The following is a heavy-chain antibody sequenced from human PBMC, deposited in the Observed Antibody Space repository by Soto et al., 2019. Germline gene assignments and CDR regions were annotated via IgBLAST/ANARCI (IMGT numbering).Heavy chain of an antibody. CDR3: ARGLSSCGYGDYYYYGMDV. V-gene: IGHV4-4*02. D-gene: IGHD5-18*01. J-gene: IGHJ6*02. CDR1: GGSISSSNW. Sequence: PSETLSLTCAVSGGSISSSNWWSWVRQPPGKGLEWIGEIYHSGSTNYNPSLKSRVTISVDKSKNQFSLKLSSVTAADTAVYYCARGLSSCGYGDYYYYGMDVWGQGTTVTVSS. CDR2: IYHSGST.